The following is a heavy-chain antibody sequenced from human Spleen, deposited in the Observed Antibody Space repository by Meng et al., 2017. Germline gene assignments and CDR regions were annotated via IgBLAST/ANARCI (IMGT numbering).Heavy chain of an antibody. Sequence: GSLRLSCAIYGGSFSGYYWSWIRQSPGKGLEWTGEINHSGSTNYNPSLKSRVTISVDTSKNQFSLKLSSVTAADTAVYYCARGMIVVVVAATRYYYYGMDVWGQGTTVTVSS. CDR3: ARGMIVVVVAATRYYYYGMDV. CDR2: INHSGST. D-gene: IGHD2-15*01. V-gene: IGHV4-34*01. J-gene: IGHJ6*02. CDR1: GGSFSGYY.